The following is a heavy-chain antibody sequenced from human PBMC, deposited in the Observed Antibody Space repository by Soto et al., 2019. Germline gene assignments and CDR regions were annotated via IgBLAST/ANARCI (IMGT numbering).Heavy chain of an antibody. J-gene: IGHJ6*02. V-gene: IGHV4-4*02. Sequence: SETLSLTCEVSGVSISSTNYFSWVRQPPGKGLEWIGEIWHGGITNYNPSLKSRATISVDTSKSQVSLTLTSMTAADAALYYCARSPNYYYYGFDVWGQGTAVTVSS. D-gene: IGHD3-10*01. CDR2: IWHGGIT. CDR1: GVSISSTNY. CDR3: ARSPNYYYYGFDV.